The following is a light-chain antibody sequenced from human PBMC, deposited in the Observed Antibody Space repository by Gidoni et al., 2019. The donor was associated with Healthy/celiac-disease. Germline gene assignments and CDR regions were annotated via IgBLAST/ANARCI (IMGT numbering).Light chain of an antibody. CDR1: LSVSSY. J-gene: IGKJ3*01. CDR3: QQRSNWPPGFT. V-gene: IGKV3-11*01. CDR2: DAS. Sequence: EIVLTQSPATLSLSPGERATLSCRASLSVSSYLAWYQQKPGQAPRLLIYDASNRATGIPARFSGSGSGTDFTLTISSLEPEDFAVYYCQQRSNWPPGFTFXPXTRVDIK.